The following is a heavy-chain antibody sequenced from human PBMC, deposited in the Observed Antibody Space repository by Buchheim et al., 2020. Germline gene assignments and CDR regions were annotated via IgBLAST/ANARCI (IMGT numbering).Heavy chain of an antibody. CDR3: ASRRGQHKQYYFDY. CDR2: IKQDGSET. V-gene: IGHV3-7*01. CDR1: GFTFSSYC. Sequence: EVQLLESGGGLVQPGGSLRLSCGASGFTFSSYCMSWVRQAPGKGLEWLSNIKQDGSETYYVDSVKGRFTISRDNSKNSLYLQMNSLRAGDTAVYYCASRRGQHKQYYFDYWGQGTL. D-gene: IGHD2-21*01. J-gene: IGHJ4*02.